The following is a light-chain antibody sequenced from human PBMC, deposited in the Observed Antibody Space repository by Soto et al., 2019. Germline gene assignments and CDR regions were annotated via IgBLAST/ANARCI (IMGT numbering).Light chain of an antibody. V-gene: IGLV2-23*02. CDR1: SSDIGSYNL. CDR3: CSYAGSGKVV. Sequence: QSVLTQPASVSGSLGQSISISCTGTSSDIGSYNLVSWYQQYPGKAPKLMILEVSKRPSGVSNRFSGSKSGDTASLTICGLQAEDEADYYCCSYAGSGKVVFGGGTKLTVL. J-gene: IGLJ3*02. CDR2: EVS.